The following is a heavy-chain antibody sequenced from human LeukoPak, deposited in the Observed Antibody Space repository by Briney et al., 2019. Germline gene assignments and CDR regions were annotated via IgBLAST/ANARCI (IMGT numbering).Heavy chain of an antibody. V-gene: IGHV3-33*01. CDR1: GFTFSDYG. CDR3: ATYKGYCSGGSCFRLDY. Sequence: GRSLRLSCAASGFTFSDYGMHWVRQAPGKGLEWVAVIWYDGSNKYYADSVKGRFTISRDNSKNTLYLQMDSLRAEDTAVYYCATYKGYCSGGSCFRLDYWGQGTLVTVSS. D-gene: IGHD2-15*01. J-gene: IGHJ4*02. CDR2: IWYDGSNK.